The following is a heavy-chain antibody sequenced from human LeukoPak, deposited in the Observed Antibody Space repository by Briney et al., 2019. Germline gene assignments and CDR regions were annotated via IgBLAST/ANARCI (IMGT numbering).Heavy chain of an antibody. CDR1: GFTFSSYA. D-gene: IGHD1-26*01. J-gene: IGHJ4*02. V-gene: IGHV3-30*04. Sequence: GGSLRLSCAASGFTFSSYAMSWVRQAPGKGLEWVAVISYDGSNKYYADSVKGRFTISRDNSKNTLYLQMNSLRAEDTAVYYCAREGQWELPYFDYWGQGTLVTVSS. CDR2: ISYDGSNK. CDR3: AREGQWELPYFDY.